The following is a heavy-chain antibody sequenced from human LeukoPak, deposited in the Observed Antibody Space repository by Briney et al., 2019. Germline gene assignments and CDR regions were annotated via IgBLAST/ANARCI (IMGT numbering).Heavy chain of an antibody. CDR3: ARALPPYYSSSYYYYGMDV. J-gene: IGHJ6*02. D-gene: IGHD6-6*01. V-gene: IGHV1-8*01. Sequence: ASVKVSCKASGYTFTSYDINWVRQATGQGLGWMGWMNPNSGNTGYAQKFQGRVTMTRNTSISTAYMELSSLRSEDTAVYYCARALPPYYSSSYYYYGMDVWGQGTTVTVSS. CDR2: MNPNSGNT. CDR1: GYTFTSYD.